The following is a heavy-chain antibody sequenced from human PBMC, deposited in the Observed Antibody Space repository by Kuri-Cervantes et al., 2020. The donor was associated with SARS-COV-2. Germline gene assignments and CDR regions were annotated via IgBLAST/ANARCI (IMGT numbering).Heavy chain of an antibody. CDR3: ARDGDDPTGERAFDI. CDR1: GFTFSSYA. V-gene: IGHV3-30*04. CDR2: ISYDGSNK. J-gene: IGHJ3*02. D-gene: IGHD7-27*01. Sequence: GESLKISCAASGFTFSSYAMHWVRQAPGKRLEWVAVISYDGSNKYYADSVKGRFTITRDNSKNTLHLQMNSLRAEDTAVYYCARDGDDPTGERAFDIWGQGIMVTVSS.